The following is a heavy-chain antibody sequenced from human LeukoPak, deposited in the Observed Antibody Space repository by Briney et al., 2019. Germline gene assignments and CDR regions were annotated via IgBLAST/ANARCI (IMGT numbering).Heavy chain of an antibody. Sequence: SVKVSCKASGGTFSSYAISWVRQPPGQGLEGMGRIIPIFGIANYAQKFQGRVTITADKSTSTAYMELSSLRSEDTAVYYCAKGMRYSSGWLDYWGQGTLVTVSS. J-gene: IGHJ4*02. D-gene: IGHD6-19*01. CDR1: GGTFSSYA. CDR2: IIPIFGIA. CDR3: AKGMRYSSGWLDY. V-gene: IGHV1-69*04.